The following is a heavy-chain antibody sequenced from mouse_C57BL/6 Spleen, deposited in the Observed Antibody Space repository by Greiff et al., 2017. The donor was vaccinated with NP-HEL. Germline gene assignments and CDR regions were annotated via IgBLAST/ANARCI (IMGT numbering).Heavy chain of an antibody. D-gene: IGHD1-1*01. CDR3: ARLYGSSYGYFDV. CDR1: GYAFTNYL. Sequence: VMLVESGAELVRPGTSVKVSCKASGYAFTNYLIEWVKQRPGQGLEWIGVINPGSGGTNYNEKFRGKATLTADKSSSTAYMQLSSLTSEDSAVYFCARLYGSSYGYFDVWGTGTTVTVSS. J-gene: IGHJ1*03. V-gene: IGHV1-54*01. CDR2: INPGSGGT.